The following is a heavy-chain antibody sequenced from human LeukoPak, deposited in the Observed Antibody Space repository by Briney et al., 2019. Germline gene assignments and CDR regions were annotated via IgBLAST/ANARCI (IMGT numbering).Heavy chain of an antibody. CDR3: ARVAAVDVYYFDY. J-gene: IGHJ4*02. D-gene: IGHD6-19*01. Sequence: GGSLRLSCAASGFTFSSYEMNWVRQAPGKGLEWVSYISSSGSTIYYADSVKGRFTISRDNAKNSLYLQMNSLRAEDTAVYYCARVAAVDVYYFDYWGQGTLVTVSS. CDR1: GFTFSSYE. V-gene: IGHV3-48*03. CDR2: ISSSGSTI.